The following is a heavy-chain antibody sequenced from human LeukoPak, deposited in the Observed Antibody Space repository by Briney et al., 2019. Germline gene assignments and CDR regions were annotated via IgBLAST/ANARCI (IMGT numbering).Heavy chain of an antibody. D-gene: IGHD3-22*01. Sequence: GGSLRLSCVVSGITLSNYGMSWVRQAPGKGLEWVAGISDNGGSTKYADSVRGRFTISRDNPKNTLYLQMNSLRAEDTAVYFCARRGVVIRVILVGFHKEAYYFDSWGQGALVTVSS. CDR1: GITLSNYG. J-gene: IGHJ4*02. CDR3: ARRGVVIRVILVGFHKEAYYFDS. CDR2: ISDNGGST. V-gene: IGHV3-23*01.